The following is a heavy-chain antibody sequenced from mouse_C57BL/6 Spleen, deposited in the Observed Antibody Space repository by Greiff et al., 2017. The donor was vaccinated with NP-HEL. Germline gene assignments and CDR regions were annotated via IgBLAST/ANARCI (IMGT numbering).Heavy chain of an antibody. J-gene: IGHJ2*01. Sequence: VQLQESGPELVKPGASVKISCKASGYAFSSSWMNWVKQRPGKGLEWIGRIYPGDGDTKYNGKFKGKATLTADKSSSTAYMQLSSLTSEDSAVYFCARDYGSSYGYWGQGTTLTVSS. CDR3: ARDYGSSYGY. V-gene: IGHV1-82*01. D-gene: IGHD1-1*01. CDR2: IYPGDGDT. CDR1: GYAFSSSW.